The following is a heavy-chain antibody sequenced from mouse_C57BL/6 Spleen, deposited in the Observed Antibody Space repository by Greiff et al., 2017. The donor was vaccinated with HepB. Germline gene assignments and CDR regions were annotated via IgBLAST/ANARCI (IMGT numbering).Heavy chain of an antibody. Sequence: EVQLVESGGGLVQPKGSLKLSCAASGFTFNTYAMHWVRQAPGKGLEWVARIRSKSSNYATYYADSVKDRFTISRDDSQSMLYLQMNKLKTEDTAMYYCVRDLDYDYDGDYFDYWGQGTTLTVSS. CDR3: VRDLDYDYDGDYFDY. CDR1: GFTFNTYA. J-gene: IGHJ2*01. V-gene: IGHV10-3*01. D-gene: IGHD2-4*01. CDR2: IRSKSSNYAT.